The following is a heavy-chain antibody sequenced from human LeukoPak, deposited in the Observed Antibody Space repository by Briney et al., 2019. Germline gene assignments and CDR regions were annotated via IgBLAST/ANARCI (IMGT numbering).Heavy chain of an antibody. J-gene: IGHJ4*02. D-gene: IGHD5-12*01. CDR1: GGTFSSYA. CDR3: ARDLFKDDHSGYEDDY. CDR2: IIPIFGTA. Sequence: GASVKVSCRASGGTFSSYAISWVRQAPGQGLEWMGGIIPIFGTANYAQKFQGRVTITADESTSTAYMELSSLRSEDTAVYYCARDLFKDDHSGYEDDYWGQGTLVTVSS. V-gene: IGHV1-69*13.